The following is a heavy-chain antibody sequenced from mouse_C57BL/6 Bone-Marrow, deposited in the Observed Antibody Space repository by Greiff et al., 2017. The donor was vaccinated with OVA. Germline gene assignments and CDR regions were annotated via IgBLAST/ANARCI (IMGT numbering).Heavy chain of an antibody. CDR3: ERRGDYGSCFDY. CDR2: ISSGSSYT. Sequence: DVKLVESGGDLVKPGGSLKLSCAASGFTFSSYGMSWVRQTPDKRLEWVATISSGSSYTYYPDSVKGRFTISRDNAKNTQYLQMSSLKTEETAEYYGERRGDYGSCFDYGGQGTTLTVSS. J-gene: IGHJ2*01. D-gene: IGHD1-1*01. V-gene: IGHV5-6*02. CDR1: GFTFSSYG.